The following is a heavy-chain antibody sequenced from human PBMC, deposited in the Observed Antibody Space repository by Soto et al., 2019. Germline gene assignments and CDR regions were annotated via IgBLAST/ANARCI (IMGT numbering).Heavy chain of an antibody. CDR3: TTHYDFWSGYSAFDY. D-gene: IGHD3-3*01. V-gene: IGHV3-15*01. CDR2: IKSKTDGGTT. CDR1: GFTFSNAW. Sequence: EVQLVESGGGLVKPGGSLRLSCAASGFTFSNAWMSWVHQAPGKGLEWVGRIKSKTDGGTTDYAAPVKGRFTISRDDSKNTLYLQMNSLKTEDTAVYYCTTHYDFWSGYSAFDYWGQGTLVTVSS. J-gene: IGHJ4*02.